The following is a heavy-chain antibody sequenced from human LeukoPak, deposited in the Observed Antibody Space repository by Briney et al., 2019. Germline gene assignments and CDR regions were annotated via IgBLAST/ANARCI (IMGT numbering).Heavy chain of an antibody. CDR2: TVGIGPDT. V-gene: IGHV3-23*01. D-gene: IGHD3-16*01. Sequence: GGSLRLSCAASGFTFTNYAMTWVRQAPGKGLGWVAATVGIGPDTYHADSVKGRFTISRDNSKNTLYLQMNSLRAEDTAVYYCARDMITVGGAFGYWGQGTLVTVSS. CDR1: GFTFTNYA. CDR3: ARDMITVGGAFGY. J-gene: IGHJ4*02.